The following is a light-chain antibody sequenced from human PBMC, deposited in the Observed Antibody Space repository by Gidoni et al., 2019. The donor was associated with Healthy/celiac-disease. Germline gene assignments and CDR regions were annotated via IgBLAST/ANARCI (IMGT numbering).Light chain of an antibody. CDR2: AAS. V-gene: IGKV1-27*01. Sequence: DIQMTQSPSSLSASVGDRVTITCRASQGISNYLAWYQQKPGKVPKLLIYAASTLQSGVPSRFSGSGSGTDFTLTISSLQPEDVATYYCQKFPLTFAGGAKVEIK. J-gene: IGKJ4*01. CDR1: QGISNY. CDR3: QKFPLT.